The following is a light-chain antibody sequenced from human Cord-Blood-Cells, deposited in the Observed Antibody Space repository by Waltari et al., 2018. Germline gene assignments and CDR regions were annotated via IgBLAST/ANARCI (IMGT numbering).Light chain of an antibody. CDR2: DAS. J-gene: IGKJ4*01. V-gene: IGKV3-11*01. Sequence: EIVLTQSPATLSLSPGERATLSCRASQSVNSYLAWYQQKPGQAPRRLIYDASNRATGIPARFSGSGSGTDFTLTISSLEPEDFAVYYCQQRSNWPLTFGGGTKVEIK. CDR1: QSVNSY. CDR3: QQRSNWPLT.